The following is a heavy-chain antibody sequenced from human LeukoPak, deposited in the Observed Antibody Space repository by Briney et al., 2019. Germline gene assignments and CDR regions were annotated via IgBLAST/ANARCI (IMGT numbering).Heavy chain of an antibody. J-gene: IGHJ5*02. D-gene: IGHD3-16*01. Sequence: GASVKASCKASGGTFSSYAISWVRQAPGQGLVWMGRIIPILYTAKYAQKFQGRVTITTDESTSTAYMELSSLKSDDTAVYYCARDKVRGSWFDPWGQGTLVTVSS. CDR2: IIPILYTA. V-gene: IGHV1-69*05. CDR3: ARDKVRGSWFDP. CDR1: GGTFSSYA.